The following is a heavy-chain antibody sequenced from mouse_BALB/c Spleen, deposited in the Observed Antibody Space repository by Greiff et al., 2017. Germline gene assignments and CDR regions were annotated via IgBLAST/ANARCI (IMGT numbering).Heavy chain of an antibody. Sequence: DVMLVESGGGLVQPGGSRKLSCAASGFTFSSFGMHWVRQAPEKGLEWVAYISSGSSTIYYADTVKGRFTISRDNPKNTLFLQMTSLRSEDTAMYYCASAHYYGSSPWFAYWGQGTLVTVSA. CDR2: ISSGSSTI. V-gene: IGHV5-17*02. J-gene: IGHJ3*01. D-gene: IGHD1-1*01. CDR1: GFTFSSFG. CDR3: ASAHYYGSSPWFAY.